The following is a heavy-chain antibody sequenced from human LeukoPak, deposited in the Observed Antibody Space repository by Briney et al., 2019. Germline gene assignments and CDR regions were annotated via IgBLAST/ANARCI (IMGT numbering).Heavy chain of an antibody. Sequence: SETLSLTCTVSGGSISSYYWSWIRQPPGKGLEWIGYIYYGGSTNYNPSLKSRVTISVDTSKNQFSLKLSSVTAADTAVYYCARDRDCTNGVCYTGLDVFDIWGQGTMVTVSS. CDR3: ARDRDCTNGVCYTGLDVFDI. V-gene: IGHV4-59*01. CDR2: IYYGGST. J-gene: IGHJ3*02. CDR1: GGSISSYY. D-gene: IGHD2-8*01.